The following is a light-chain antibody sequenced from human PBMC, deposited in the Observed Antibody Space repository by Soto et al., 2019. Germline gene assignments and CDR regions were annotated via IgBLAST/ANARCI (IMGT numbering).Light chain of an antibody. CDR1: QSISSS. V-gene: IGKV1-5*03. Sequence: IQIAQSPSTVSASVGERVAITCGASQSISSSLAWYQQKPGKAPKLLIYKASSLESGVPSRFSGSGSGTEFTLTISSLQPDDFAAYYCQQYNSYSWTFGQGTKVDIK. CDR2: KAS. J-gene: IGKJ1*01. CDR3: QQYNSYSWT.